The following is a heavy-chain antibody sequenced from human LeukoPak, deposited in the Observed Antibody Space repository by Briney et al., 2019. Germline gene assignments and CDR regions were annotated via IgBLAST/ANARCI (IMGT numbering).Heavy chain of an antibody. V-gene: IGHV4-39*01. D-gene: IGHD1-14*01. CDR3: ARLDADNPFNYFDY. CDR1: GGSIRSSYYY. J-gene: IGHJ4*02. CDR2: IYDSGST. Sequence: LETLSLTCTVSGGSIRSSYYYWGWIRQPPGKGLEWIGSIYDSGSTYYNPSLKSRVTISVDTSKNQFSLKLSSVTAADTAVYYCARLDADNPFNYFDYWGQGTLVTVSS.